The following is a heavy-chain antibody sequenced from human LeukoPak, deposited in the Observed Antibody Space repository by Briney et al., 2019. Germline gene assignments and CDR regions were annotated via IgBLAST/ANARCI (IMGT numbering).Heavy chain of an antibody. V-gene: IGHV3-33*01. CDR3: ARGGDIVVVPATTIQH. CDR2: IWYDGSNK. CDR1: GFTFSSHG. D-gene: IGHD2-2*01. J-gene: IGHJ1*01. Sequence: GGSLRLSCAASGFTFSSHGMHWVRQAPGKGLEWVAFIWYDGSNKHYADSVKGRFTIPRDNSKNTLNLQMNSLRAEDTAVYFCARGGDIVVVPATTIQHWGQGTLVTVSS.